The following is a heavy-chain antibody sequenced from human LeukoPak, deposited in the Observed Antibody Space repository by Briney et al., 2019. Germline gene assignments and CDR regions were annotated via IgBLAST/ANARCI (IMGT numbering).Heavy chain of an antibody. Sequence: ASVRVSCKASGYTFTSYDINWVRQATGQGREWMGWMNPNSGNTGYAQKFQGRVTMTRNTSISTAYMELSSLRSEDTAVYYCARGHIVGATTKDYWGQGTLVTVSS. D-gene: IGHD1-26*01. CDR3: ARGHIVGATTKDY. CDR1: GYTFTSYD. J-gene: IGHJ4*02. CDR2: MNPNSGNT. V-gene: IGHV1-8*01.